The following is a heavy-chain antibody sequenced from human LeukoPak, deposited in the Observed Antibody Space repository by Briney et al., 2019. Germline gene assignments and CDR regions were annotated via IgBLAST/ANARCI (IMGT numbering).Heavy chain of an antibody. D-gene: IGHD5-18*01. CDR1: GFTFSSYW. J-gene: IGHJ4*02. V-gene: IGHV3-74*01. CDR3: GSDTVLGY. Sequence: PGGSLRLSCAASGFTFSSYWMHWVRQAPGEGRVWVSRIESDGSSTFYADSVKGRFTISRDNAKNMVYLQMNSLRVEDTAVYYCGSDTVLGYWGQGTLVTVSS. CDR2: IESDGSST.